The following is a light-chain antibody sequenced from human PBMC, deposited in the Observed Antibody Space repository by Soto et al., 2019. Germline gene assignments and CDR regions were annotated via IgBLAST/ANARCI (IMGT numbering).Light chain of an antibody. V-gene: IGLV2-11*01. J-gene: IGLJ1*01. CDR2: DVI. CDR3: CSYAGDYTFV. Sequence: QSALIQPRPVSGSPGQSVTISCTGTSSDDGVYKYVSWYRQHPGKAPKLMIYDVITRPSGVPDRFSGFKSGNTASLTISGLQAEDEADYYCCSYAGDYTFVFGSGTKLTVL. CDR1: SSDDGVYKY.